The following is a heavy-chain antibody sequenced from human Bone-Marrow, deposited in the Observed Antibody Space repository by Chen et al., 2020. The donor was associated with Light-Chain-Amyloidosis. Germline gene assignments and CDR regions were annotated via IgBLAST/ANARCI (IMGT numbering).Heavy chain of an antibody. CDR1: GFSVSRSY. D-gene: IGHD5-18*01. CDR3: ATEGRDPGYSYGYLNY. J-gene: IGHJ4*02. Sequence: EVHLVETGGALIQPGGSLRLSCAASGFSVSRSYMSWVRQAPGKGLEWVSPIYSGGSTYYADFVKGRFTISRDSSKNTVYLQMNSLRAEDTALYYCATEGRDPGYSYGYLNYWGQGTLVTVSS. V-gene: IGHV3-53*02. CDR2: IYSGGST.